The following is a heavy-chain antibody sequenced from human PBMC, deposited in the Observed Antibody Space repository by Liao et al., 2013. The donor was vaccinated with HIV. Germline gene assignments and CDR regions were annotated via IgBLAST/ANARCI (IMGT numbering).Heavy chain of an antibody. J-gene: IGHJ1*01. CDR2: IYTSGTT. D-gene: IGHD1-26*01. V-gene: IGHV4-61*02. CDR3: ARGGAWSYWELASSEYFQH. CDR1: GGSISSGSYY. Sequence: QVQLQESGPGLVKPSQTLSLTCTVSGGSISSGSYYWSWIRQPAGRGLEWIGRIYTSGTTNYNPSLKSRVTISVDTSKNQFSLKLSSVTAADTAVYYCARGGAWSYWELASSEYFQHWGQGTLVTVSS.